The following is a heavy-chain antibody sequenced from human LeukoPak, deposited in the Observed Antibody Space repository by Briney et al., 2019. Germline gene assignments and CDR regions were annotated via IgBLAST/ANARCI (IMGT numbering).Heavy chain of an antibody. CDR3: AKDNYDSSGYYYNHAFDI. CDR2: ISGSGGST. Sequence: GGSLRLSCAASGFTFSSYAISWVRQAPGKGLEWVSAISGSGGSTYYADSVKGRFTISRDNSKNTLYLQMNSLRAEDTAVYYCAKDNYDSSGYYYNHAFDIWGQGTMVTVSS. V-gene: IGHV3-23*01. D-gene: IGHD3-22*01. CDR1: GFTFSSYA. J-gene: IGHJ3*02.